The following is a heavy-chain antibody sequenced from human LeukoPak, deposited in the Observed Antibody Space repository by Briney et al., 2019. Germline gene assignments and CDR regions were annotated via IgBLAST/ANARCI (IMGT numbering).Heavy chain of an antibody. CDR1: GFTFSSYD. Sequence: PGGSLRLSCEASGFTFSSYDIHWVRQSPAKGLEWVAVIGSDGRNKFYADSVAGRFSVSRDNFKNTLFLQMNSLRAEDTGVYFCARDDLVLDENGFDMWGRGTMVTVSS. J-gene: IGHJ3*02. CDR3: ARDDLVLDENGFDM. V-gene: IGHV3-33*01. CDR2: IGSDGRNK. D-gene: IGHD2-21*01.